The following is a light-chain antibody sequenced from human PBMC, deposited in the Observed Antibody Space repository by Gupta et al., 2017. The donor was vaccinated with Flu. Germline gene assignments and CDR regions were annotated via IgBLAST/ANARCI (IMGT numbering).Light chain of an antibody. Sequence: EIVLTQSPATLSLSPGERATLSCRASQSVSSYLACYQQKPGQAPRLLIYDASNRATGLPARFSGSASATDFTLTISIRAPEAFTVYYCQQRSDWPLTFGGGTKLEIK. CDR1: QSVSSY. CDR3: QQRSDWPLT. CDR2: DAS. V-gene: IGKV3-11*01. J-gene: IGKJ4*01.